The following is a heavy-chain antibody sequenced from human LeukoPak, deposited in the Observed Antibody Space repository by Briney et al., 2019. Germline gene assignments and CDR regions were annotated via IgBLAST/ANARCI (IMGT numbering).Heavy chain of an antibody. CDR2: INHSGST. J-gene: IGHJ5*02. CDR1: GGSFSGYY. Sequence: SETLSLTCAVYGGSFSGYYWSWIRQPPGKGLEWIGEINHSGSTNYNPSLKSRVTISVDTSKNQFSLTLSSVTAADTSVYYCASSSDYDILTGSQTNWFDPWGQGTLVTVSS. D-gene: IGHD3-9*01. CDR3: ASSSDYDILTGSQTNWFDP. V-gene: IGHV4-34*01.